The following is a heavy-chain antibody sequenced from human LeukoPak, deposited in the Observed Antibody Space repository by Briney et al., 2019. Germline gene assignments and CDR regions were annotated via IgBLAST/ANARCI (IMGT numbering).Heavy chain of an antibody. D-gene: IGHD3-22*01. CDR3: ARGDSRQGGYFDY. Sequence: SETLSLTCAVSGVSISSGGYSWSWIRQPPGKGLEWIGYIYHSGSTYYNPSLKSRVTISVDRSKDQFSLKLSSVTAADTAVYYCARGDSRQGGYFDYWGQGTLVTVSS. J-gene: IGHJ4*02. CDR1: GVSISSGGYS. CDR2: IYHSGST. V-gene: IGHV4-30-2*01.